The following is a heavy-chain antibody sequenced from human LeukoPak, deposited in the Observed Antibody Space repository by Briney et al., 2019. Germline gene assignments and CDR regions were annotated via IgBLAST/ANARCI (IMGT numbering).Heavy chain of an antibody. CDR2: TSGSI. CDR3: ARVLAIFGLDTTDFYMDV. D-gene: IGHD3/OR15-3a*01. Sequence: SQTLSLTCAVSGASISSHYLSWIRQPPGKGLEGIGYTSGSISDNPSLKTRVAVSVDPSQNQVSLSLTSVTAADTAVYYCARVLAIFGLDTTDFYMDVWGKGTTVTVSS. CDR1: GASISSHY. J-gene: IGHJ6*03. V-gene: IGHV4-59*11.